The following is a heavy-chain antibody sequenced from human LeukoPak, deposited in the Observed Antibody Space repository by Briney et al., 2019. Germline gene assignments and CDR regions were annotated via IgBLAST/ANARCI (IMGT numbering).Heavy chain of an antibody. CDR2: IYYSGST. CDR1: GGSISGYY. Sequence: SETLSLTCTVSGGSISGYYWSWIRQPPGKGLEWIGNIYYSGSTNYNPSLKSRVTISVDTSKKQFSLKLSSVIAADTAVYYCARSYYGYHGSGSYYSLGYWGQGTLVTVSS. V-gene: IGHV4-59*01. J-gene: IGHJ4*02. CDR3: ARSYYGYHGSGSYYSLGY. D-gene: IGHD3-10*01.